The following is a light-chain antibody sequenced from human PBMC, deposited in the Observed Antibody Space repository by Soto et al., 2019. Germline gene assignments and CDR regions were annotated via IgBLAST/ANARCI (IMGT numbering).Light chain of an antibody. V-gene: IGKV3-15*01. CDR2: GAS. J-gene: IGKJ4*01. CDR3: QQYSSWVT. CDR1: QSITSN. Sequence: EIVMTQSPVTLSLSPGDTATLSCRASQSITSNLAWYQQKPGQPPRLLIYGASTRATGVPARFSGSGSGTEFTLTIHHPQSEAFAVYYCQQYSSWVTFGGGTQLEI.